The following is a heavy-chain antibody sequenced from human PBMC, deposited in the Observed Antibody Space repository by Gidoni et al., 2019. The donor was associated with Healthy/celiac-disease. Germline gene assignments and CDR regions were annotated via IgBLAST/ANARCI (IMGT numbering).Heavy chain of an antibody. D-gene: IGHD3-22*01. J-gene: IGHJ4*02. Sequence: EVQLVESGGGLVQPGGSLRLSCAASGFTFSSYDMHWVRQATGKGLEWVSAIGTAGDTYYPGSVKGRFTISRENAKNSLYLQMNSLRAGDTAVYYCARGRYYDSSGFAPFDYWGQGTLVTVSS. CDR1: GFTFSSYD. CDR3: ARGRYYDSSGFAPFDY. CDR2: IGTAGDT. V-gene: IGHV3-13*01.